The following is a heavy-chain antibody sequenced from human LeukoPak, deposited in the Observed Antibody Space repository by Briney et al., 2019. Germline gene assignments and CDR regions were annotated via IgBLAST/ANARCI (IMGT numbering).Heavy chain of an antibody. Sequence: GGSLRLSCAASGFTFSTFAMIWVRQPPGKGLEWVSSIFPSGGEIHYADSVRGRFTISRDNSKSTLSLQMNSLRAEDTAIYYCATYRRVLLPFESWGQGTLVTVSS. CDR1: GFTFSTFA. CDR2: IFPSGGEI. D-gene: IGHD2-8*02. V-gene: IGHV3-23*01. J-gene: IGHJ4*02. CDR3: ATYRRVLLPFES.